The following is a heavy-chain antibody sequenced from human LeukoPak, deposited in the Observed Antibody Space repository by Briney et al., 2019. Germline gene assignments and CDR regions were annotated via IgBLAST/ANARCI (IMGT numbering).Heavy chain of an antibody. V-gene: IGHV1-8*01. Sequence: ASVKVSCKTSGNTFTNYDINWLRQATGQGLEWMGWMNPNTGNADCAQKFQGRVTMTRNISISTAYMELSSLRLEDTAVYYCARCTGGDCGGAFDIWGQGTMVTVSS. CDR3: ARCTGGDCGGAFDI. D-gene: IGHD2-21*02. CDR1: GNTFTNYD. CDR2: MNPNTGNA. J-gene: IGHJ3*02.